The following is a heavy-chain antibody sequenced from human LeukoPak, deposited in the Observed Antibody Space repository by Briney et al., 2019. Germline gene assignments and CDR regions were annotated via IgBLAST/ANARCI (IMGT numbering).Heavy chain of an antibody. Sequence: GGSLRLSCAASGFTFSSYGMHWVRQAPGKGLEWVAVIWYGGSNKYYADSVKGRFTISRDNSKNTLYLQMNSLRAEDTAVYYCARDFAYKKFDYWGQGTLVTVSS. V-gene: IGHV3-33*01. CDR1: GFTFSSYG. J-gene: IGHJ4*02. CDR3: ARDFAYKKFDY. CDR2: IWYGGSNK. D-gene: IGHD2-21*01.